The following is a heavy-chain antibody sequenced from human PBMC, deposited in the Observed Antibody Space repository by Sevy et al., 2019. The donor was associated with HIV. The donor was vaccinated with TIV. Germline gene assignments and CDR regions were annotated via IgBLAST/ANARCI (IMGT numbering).Heavy chain of an antibody. J-gene: IGHJ4*02. CDR1: GFTFSNYG. CDR3: ARGGDFNDRSAKRDFDY. CDR2: IWKDGSNK. V-gene: IGHV3-33*01. D-gene: IGHD3-22*01. Sequence: GGSLRLSCAASGFTFSNYGMHWVRQAPGKGLEWVAGIWKDGSNKYYADSVKGRFTISRDNSKNTRYLQMNSLRVEDTAVYFCARGGDFNDRSAKRDFDYWGQGTLVTVSS.